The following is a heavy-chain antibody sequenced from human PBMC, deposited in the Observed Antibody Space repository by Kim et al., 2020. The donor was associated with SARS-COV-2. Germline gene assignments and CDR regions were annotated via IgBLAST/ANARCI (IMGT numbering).Heavy chain of an antibody. CDR2: IYPGDSDT. D-gene: IGHD3-10*01. CDR1: GYSFTSYW. CDR3: ARHGSGSYYNYYYYYGMDV. V-gene: IGHV5-51*01. Sequence: GESLKISCKGSGYSFTSYWIGWVRQMPGKGLEWMGIIYPGDSDTRYSPSFQGQVTISADKSISTAYLQWSSLKASDTAMYYCARHGSGSYYNYYYYYGMDVWGQGTTVTVSS. J-gene: IGHJ6*02.